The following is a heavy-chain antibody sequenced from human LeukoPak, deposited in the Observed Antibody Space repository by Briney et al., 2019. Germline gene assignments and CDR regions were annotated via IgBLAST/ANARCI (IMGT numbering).Heavy chain of an antibody. Sequence: SVKVSCKASGGTFSSYAISWVRQAPGQGLEWMGGIIPIFGTANYAQKFQGRVTITADESTSTAYMELSSLRSEDTAVYYCARGIECSGGSCSETPFDYWGQGALVTVSS. CDR2: IIPIFGTA. V-gene: IGHV1-69*13. J-gene: IGHJ4*02. CDR3: ARGIECSGGSCSETPFDY. CDR1: GGTFSSYA. D-gene: IGHD2-15*01.